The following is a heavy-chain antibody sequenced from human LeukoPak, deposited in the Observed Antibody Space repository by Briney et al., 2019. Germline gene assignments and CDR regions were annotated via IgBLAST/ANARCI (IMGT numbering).Heavy chain of an antibody. CDR2: IYPGDSDT. CDR1: GYSFTSYW. D-gene: IGHD5-24*01. Sequence: GESLQISCEGSGYSFTSYWIAWVRQMPGKGLEWMGIIYPGDSDTRYSPSFQGQVTISADKSISTAYLQWSSLKASDTAMYYCARPGSGYNNPFDSWGQGTLVTVSS. CDR3: ARPGSGYNNPFDS. J-gene: IGHJ4*02. V-gene: IGHV5-51*01.